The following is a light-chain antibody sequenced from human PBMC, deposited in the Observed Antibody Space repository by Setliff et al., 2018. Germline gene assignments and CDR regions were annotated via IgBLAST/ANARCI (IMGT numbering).Light chain of an antibody. Sequence: QSVLTQPASVSGSPGQSITISCTGTSSDVGGYNYASWYQQHPGKAPKLMIYDVSKRPSGVSNRFSGSKSGNTASLTISGLQAEDEADYYCSSYISSSTFVFGTGTKGTV. J-gene: IGLJ1*01. CDR2: DVS. V-gene: IGLV2-14*01. CDR3: SSYISSSTFV. CDR1: SSDVGGYNY.